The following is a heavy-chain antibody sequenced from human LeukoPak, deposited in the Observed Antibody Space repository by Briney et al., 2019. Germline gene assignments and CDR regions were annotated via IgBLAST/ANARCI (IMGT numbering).Heavy chain of an antibody. Sequence: SETLSLTCAVYGGSFSGYYWGWIRQPPGKGLEWIGEINHSGSTNYNPSLKSRVTISVDTSKNQFSLKLSSVTAADTAVYYCARHRYYYGSGSYTPYYYYMDVWGKGTTVTISS. V-gene: IGHV4-34*01. CDR2: INHSGST. J-gene: IGHJ6*03. D-gene: IGHD3-10*01. CDR3: ARHRYYYGSGSYTPYYYYMDV. CDR1: GGSFSGYY.